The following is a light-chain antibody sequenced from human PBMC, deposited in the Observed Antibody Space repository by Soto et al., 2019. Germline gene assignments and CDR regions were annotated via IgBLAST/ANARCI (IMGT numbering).Light chain of an antibody. CDR1: ISNIGAGYD. CDR2: GNI. CDR3: QSYDSTLSARSV. V-gene: IGLV1-40*01. Sequence: QSLLTQPPSVSGAPGQRCTIACTGSISNIGAGYDVHWYQQRPGTAPKLLIFGNINRPSGVPDRFSGSKSGTSASLAITGLQAEDEGDYYCQSYDSTLSARSVFGTGTKVTVL. J-gene: IGLJ1*01.